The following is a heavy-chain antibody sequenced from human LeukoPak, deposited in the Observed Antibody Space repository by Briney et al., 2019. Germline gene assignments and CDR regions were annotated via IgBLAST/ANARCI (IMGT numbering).Heavy chain of an antibody. CDR2: ISWNSGSI. J-gene: IGHJ4*02. Sequence: GGSLGLSCAASGFTFDDYAMHWVRQAPGKGLEWVSGISWNSGSIGYADSVKGRFTISRDNAKNSLYLQMNSLRAEDTALYYCAKDISFSSSSGGYFDYWGQGTLVTVSS. CDR3: AKDISFSSSSGGYFDY. CDR1: GFTFDDYA. D-gene: IGHD6-6*01. V-gene: IGHV3-9*01.